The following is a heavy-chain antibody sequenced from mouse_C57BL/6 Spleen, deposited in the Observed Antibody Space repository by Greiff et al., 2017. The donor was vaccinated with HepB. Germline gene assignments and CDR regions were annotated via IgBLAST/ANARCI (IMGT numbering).Heavy chain of an antibody. J-gene: IGHJ3*01. V-gene: IGHV5-9*01. CDR1: GFTFSSYT. CDR2: ISGGGGNT. CDR3: ARSIYYDYFFAY. D-gene: IGHD2-4*01. Sequence: EVQVVESGGGLVKPGGSLKLSCAASGFTFSSYTMSWVRQTPEKRLEWVATISGGGGNTYYPDSVKGRFTISRDNAKNTLYLQMSSLMSEDTALYYCARSIYYDYFFAYWGQGTLVTVSA.